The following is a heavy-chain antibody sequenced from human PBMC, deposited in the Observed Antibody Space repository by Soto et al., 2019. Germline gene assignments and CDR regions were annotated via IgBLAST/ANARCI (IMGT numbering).Heavy chain of an antibody. Sequence: QVQLVESGGGVVQPGTSLRLSCVASGFTLRGYAFHWVRQAPGKGLEWVAFISFDGRDNSYADSVKGRFSISRDNSKNTVFLHMNTLGVEDSALYFCARAYCSPTSCYHHGGPQYIHYYGMDVWGQGTTVTVSS. J-gene: IGHJ6*02. D-gene: IGHD2-2*01. CDR3: ARAYCSPTSCYHHGGPQYIHYYGMDV. CDR1: GFTLRGYA. V-gene: IGHV3-30*04. CDR2: ISFDGRDN.